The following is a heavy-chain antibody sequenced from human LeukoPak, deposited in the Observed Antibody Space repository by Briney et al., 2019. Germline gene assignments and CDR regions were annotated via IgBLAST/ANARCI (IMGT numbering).Heavy chain of an antibody. Sequence: PSETLSLTCAVYGGSFSSYYWSWIRQPPGKGLKWIGYIYYSGSTNYNPSLKSRVTISVDTSKNQFSLKLSSVTAADTAVYYCAREVISNNWFDPWGQGTLVTVSS. J-gene: IGHJ5*02. CDR1: GGSFSSYY. D-gene: IGHD2-21*01. CDR2: IYYSGST. CDR3: AREVISNNWFDP. V-gene: IGHV4-59*01.